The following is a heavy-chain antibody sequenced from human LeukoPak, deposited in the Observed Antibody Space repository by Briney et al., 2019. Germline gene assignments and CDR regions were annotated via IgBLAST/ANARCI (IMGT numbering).Heavy chain of an antibody. CDR2: ISGSGGST. CDR1: GFTFSSYG. D-gene: IGHD6-19*01. CDR3: AKLPYSSGWYGFDY. J-gene: IGHJ4*02. V-gene: IGHV3-23*01. Sequence: PGGSLRLSCAASGFTFSSYGTHWVRQAPGKGLEWVSAISGSGGSTYYADSVKGRFTISRDNSKNTLYLQMNSLRAEDTAVYYCAKLPYSSGWYGFDYWGQGTLVTVSS.